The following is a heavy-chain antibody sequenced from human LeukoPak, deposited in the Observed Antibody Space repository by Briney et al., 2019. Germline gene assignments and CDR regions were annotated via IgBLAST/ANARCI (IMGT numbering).Heavy chain of an antibody. CDR2: ISYDGSNK. V-gene: IGHV3-30-3*01. D-gene: IGHD3-9*01. Sequence: GRSLRLSCAASGFTFSSYAMHWVRQAPGKGLEWVAVISYDGSNKYYADSVKGRFTISRDNSKNTLYLQMNSLRAEDTAVYYCARPLTGYYNLSGDYFDYWGQGTLVTVSS. CDR1: GFTFSSYA. CDR3: ARPLTGYYNLSGDYFDY. J-gene: IGHJ4*02.